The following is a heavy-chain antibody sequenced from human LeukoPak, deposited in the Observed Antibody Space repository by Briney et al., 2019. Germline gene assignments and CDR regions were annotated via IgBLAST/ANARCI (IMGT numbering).Heavy chain of an antibody. Sequence: SVKVSCKASGGTFSSYAISWVRQAPGQGLEWMGGIIPIFGTANYAQKFQGRVTITADKSTSTAYMELSSLRSEDTAVYYCARGYNWNYAFDYWGQGTLVTVSS. CDR3: ARGYNWNYAFDY. J-gene: IGHJ4*02. CDR2: IIPIFGTA. CDR1: GGTFSSYA. D-gene: IGHD1-7*01. V-gene: IGHV1-69*06.